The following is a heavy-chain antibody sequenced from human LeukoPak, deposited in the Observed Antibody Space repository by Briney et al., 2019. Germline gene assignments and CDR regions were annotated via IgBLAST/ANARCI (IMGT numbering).Heavy chain of an antibody. V-gene: IGHV4-31*03. CDR1: GGSISSGGYY. CDR2: IYYSGST. D-gene: IGHD3-3*01. Sequence: SETLSLTCTVSGGSISSGGYYWSWIRQHPGKGLEWIGYIYYSGSTYYNPSLKSRVTISVDTSKNQFSLKLSSVTAADTAVYYCARDLTIFGVVIMGGWFDPWGQGTLVTVSS. CDR3: ARDLTIFGVVIMGGWFDP. J-gene: IGHJ5*02.